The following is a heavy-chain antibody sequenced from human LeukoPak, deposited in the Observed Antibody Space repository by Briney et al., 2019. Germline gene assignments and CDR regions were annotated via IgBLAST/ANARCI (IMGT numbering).Heavy chain of an antibody. CDR3: ARVHWGYDSSGYYYDY. D-gene: IGHD3-22*01. V-gene: IGHV3-13*05. CDR1: GFTFSSYD. J-gene: IGHJ4*02. CDR2: IGTAGDP. Sequence: GGSLRLSCAASGFTFSSYDMHWARQATGKGLEWVSAIGTAGDPYYPGSVKGRFTISRENAKNSLYLQMNSLRAGDTAVYYCARVHWGYDSSGYYYDYWGQGTLVTVSS.